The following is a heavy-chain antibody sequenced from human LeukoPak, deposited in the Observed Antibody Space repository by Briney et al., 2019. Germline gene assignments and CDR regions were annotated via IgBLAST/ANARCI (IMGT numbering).Heavy chain of an antibody. CDR3: ASDSSSSDTPAYYYGMDV. V-gene: IGHV3-48*03. Sequence: PGGSLRLSCAASGFNFSSYEMNWVRQAPGKGLEWVSYISGSGSTIYYAYSVKGRFTIPRDNAKNSLYVRMNSLRAEDTAVYYCASDSSSSDTPAYYYGMDVWGQGTTVTVSS. CDR2: ISGSGSTI. CDR1: GFNFSSYE. J-gene: IGHJ6*02. D-gene: IGHD6-13*01.